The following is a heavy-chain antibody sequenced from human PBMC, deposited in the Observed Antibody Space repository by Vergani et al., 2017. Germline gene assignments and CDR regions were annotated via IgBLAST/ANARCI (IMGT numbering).Heavy chain of an antibody. CDR1: GFSFNSYW. D-gene: IGHD6-13*01. Sequence: DVHLAESGGGFFQPGGSLRLSCSASGFSFNSYWMHWVRQVPGKGLLWVSRIKSDGSITAYADSVKGRFTISRDNAKNSLYLQMNSLRAEDTAVYYCAGGIAGHDAFAIWGQGTMVTVSS. J-gene: IGHJ3*02. CDR2: IKSDGSIT. CDR3: AGGIAGHDAFAI. V-gene: IGHV3-74*03.